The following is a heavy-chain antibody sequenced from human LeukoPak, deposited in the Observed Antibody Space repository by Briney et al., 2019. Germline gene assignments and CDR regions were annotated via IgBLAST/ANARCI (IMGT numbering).Heavy chain of an antibody. CDR2: VIPILGIS. Sequence: GASVKVSCKASGGTFRNYDVSWVRQAPGQGLEWMGRVIPILGISNYAQRFQGRVTITADKSTSTAYMELSSLRSEDTAVYYCARTSRARRLPYYFDYWGQGTLVTVSS. V-gene: IGHV1-69*04. J-gene: IGHJ4*02. D-gene: IGHD5-18*01. CDR1: GGTFRNYD. CDR3: ARTSRARRLPYYFDY.